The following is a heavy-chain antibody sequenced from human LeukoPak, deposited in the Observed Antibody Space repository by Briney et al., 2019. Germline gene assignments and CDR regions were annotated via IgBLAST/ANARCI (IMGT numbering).Heavy chain of an antibody. CDR3: AKDSHSWSRDY. D-gene: IGHD6-13*01. J-gene: IGHJ4*02. CDR1: GFILSTSE. Sequence: GGSLRLSCVASGFILSTSEMNWVRQAPGKGLEWVSFIASDSTIYYADSVKGRFTLSRDNAKNSLYLQMNSLRAEDTAVYYCAKDSHSWSRDYWGQGTLVTVSS. V-gene: IGHV3-48*03. CDR2: IASDSTI.